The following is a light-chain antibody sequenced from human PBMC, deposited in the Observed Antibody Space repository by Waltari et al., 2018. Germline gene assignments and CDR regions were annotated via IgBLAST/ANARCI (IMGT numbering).Light chain of an antibody. CDR3: MQGTHWPWT. Sequence: DVVMTQSPLSLPVTLGQPATISCRSSQSLVHSDGNTYLNWFHQRPGQSPRRLIYEVSNRDSGVPDRCSGGGSGTDFTLKISRVEAEDVGVYYCMQGTHWPWTFGQGTKVEIK. V-gene: IGKV2-30*02. J-gene: IGKJ1*01. CDR2: EVS. CDR1: QSLVHSDGNTY.